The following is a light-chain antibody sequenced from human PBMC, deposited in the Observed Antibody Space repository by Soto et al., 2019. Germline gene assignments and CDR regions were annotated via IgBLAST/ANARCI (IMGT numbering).Light chain of an antibody. V-gene: IGKV1-5*01. CDR1: QSIGSW. CDR3: QQYNSYWT. J-gene: IGKJ1*01. CDR2: DAS. Sequence: DIQITQSPSTLSGSVGDRVIITCRASQSIGSWLAWYQQKPGKAPKFLIYDASSLESGVPSRFSGSGSGTEFTLTISSLQPDDFATYYCQQYNSYWTFGQGTKVDIK.